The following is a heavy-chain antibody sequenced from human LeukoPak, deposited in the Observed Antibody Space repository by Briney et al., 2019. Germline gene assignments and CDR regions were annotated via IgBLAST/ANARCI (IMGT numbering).Heavy chain of an antibody. V-gene: IGHV3-33*01. CDR3: ARDDYDSSGYYPDY. D-gene: IGHD3-22*01. Sequence: GGSLRLSCAASGFTFSSYGMHWVRQAPGKGLEWVAVIWYDGSNKYYADSVKGRFTISRDNSKNTLYLQMNSLRAEDTAVYYCARDDYDSSGYYPDYWGQGTLVTVSS. CDR1: GFTFSSYG. J-gene: IGHJ4*02. CDR2: IWYDGSNK.